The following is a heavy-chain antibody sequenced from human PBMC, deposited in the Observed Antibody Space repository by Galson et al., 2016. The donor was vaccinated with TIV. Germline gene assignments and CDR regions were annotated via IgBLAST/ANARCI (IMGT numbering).Heavy chain of an antibody. V-gene: IGHV1-46*02. CDR3: ARRFYFDY. J-gene: IGHJ4*02. CDR2: INPSDGGA. CDR1: GGTFNNYA. Sequence: SVKVSCKASGGTFNNYAINWVRQAPGQGLEWMGIINPSDGGATYAPKFQGRVTMTRDTSTATVYMELSGLRSEDTAIYYCARRFYFDYWGQGTLVTVSS.